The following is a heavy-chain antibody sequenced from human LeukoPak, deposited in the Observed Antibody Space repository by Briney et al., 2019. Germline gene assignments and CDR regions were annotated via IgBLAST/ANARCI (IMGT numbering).Heavy chain of an antibody. J-gene: IGHJ5*02. V-gene: IGHV4-30-4*08. CDR2: IYYSGST. CDR3: ARESIMITYGGSRQGPNWFDP. CDR1: GGSISSGDYY. D-gene: IGHD3-16*01. Sequence: PSETLSLTCTVSGGSISSGDYYWNWIRQPPGKGLEWIGYIYYSGSTYYNPSLKSRVTISVDTSKNQFSLKLSSVTAADTAVYYCARESIMITYGGSRQGPNWFDPWGQGTLVTVSS.